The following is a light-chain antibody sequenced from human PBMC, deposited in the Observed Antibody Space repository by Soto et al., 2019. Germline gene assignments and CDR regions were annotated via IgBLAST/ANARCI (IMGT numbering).Light chain of an antibody. CDR2: EVS. CDR1: SSDVGGYNY. Sequence: QSALTQPASVSGSPGHSITISFTGTSSDVGGYNYVSWYQQHPGKAPKLMIYEVSNRPSGVSNRFSGSKSGNTASLTISGLQAEDEADYYCSSYTSSSSYVLGNVTKVTV. V-gene: IGLV2-14*01. CDR3: SSYTSSSSYV. J-gene: IGLJ1*01.